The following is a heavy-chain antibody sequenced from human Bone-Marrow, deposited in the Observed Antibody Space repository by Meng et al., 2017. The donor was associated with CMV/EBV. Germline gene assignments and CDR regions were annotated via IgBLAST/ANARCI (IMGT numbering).Heavy chain of an antibody. Sequence: ASVKVSCKASAHTFNTYWVHWVRQAPGQGLEWMGVINPRGDATGHAQKLQGRVTMTRDTSTNTVFMELSGLTSEDTAVYYCAGDNSDSEIEYWWFDPWGQGTPVTVSS. CDR3: AGDNSDSEIEYWWFDP. CDR1: AHTFNTYW. V-gene: IGHV1-46*02. D-gene: IGHD6-6*01. CDR2: INPRGDAT. J-gene: IGHJ5*02.